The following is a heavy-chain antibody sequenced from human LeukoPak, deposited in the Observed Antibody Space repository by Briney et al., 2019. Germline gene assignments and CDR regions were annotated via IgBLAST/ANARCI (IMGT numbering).Heavy chain of an antibody. CDR3: AKTAGLAATGNDAFYI. CDR1: AYSFTSYG. Sequence: ASVTLTLKCAAYSFTSYGFSWLRQPPGRGLEWMGWISTYNGNTNYAQKIQGRVTMTTDTSKSKGYMELRSLRSDDTAVYYCAKTAGLAATGNDAFYIWGQGTMVTVSS. J-gene: IGHJ3*02. CDR2: ISTYNGNT. D-gene: IGHD6-13*01. V-gene: IGHV1-18*01.